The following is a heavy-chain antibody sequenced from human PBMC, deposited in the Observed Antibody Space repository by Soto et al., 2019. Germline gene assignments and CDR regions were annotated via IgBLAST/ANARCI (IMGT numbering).Heavy chain of an antibody. J-gene: IGHJ4*02. CDR1: GGSFSGYI. D-gene: IGHD1-26*01. Sequence: QVQLQQSGAGLLKPSETLSLTCDVYGGSFSGYIWTWIRQTPGKGLQWIGQINHSGSANYNPSLKSPLTISVHTSNSQFSLELSSVTAAHTAVYYCARGLITGSQYSGRWYYFDSWGQGTQVTVSS. CDR2: INHSGSA. CDR3: ARGLITGSQYSGRWYYFDS. V-gene: IGHV4-34*01.